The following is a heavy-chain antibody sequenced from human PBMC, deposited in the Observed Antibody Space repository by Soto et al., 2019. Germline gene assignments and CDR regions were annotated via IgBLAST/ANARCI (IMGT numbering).Heavy chain of an antibody. D-gene: IGHD3-22*01. CDR2: INPNSGGT. CDR3: ARTYYYDSRGYPLSFAAERLNWFDP. CDR1: GYPLTGYY. Sequence: XSVKVSCKASGYPLTGYYMHWVRQAPGQGLEWMGWINPNSGGTNYAQKFQGRVTMTRDTSISTAYMELSRLRSDDTAVYYCARTYYYDSRGYPLSFAAERLNWFDPWGQRTLVTVSS. J-gene: IGHJ5*02. V-gene: IGHV1-2*02.